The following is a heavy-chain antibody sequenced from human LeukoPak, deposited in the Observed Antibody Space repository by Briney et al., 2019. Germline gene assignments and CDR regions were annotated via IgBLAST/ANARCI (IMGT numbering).Heavy chain of an antibody. J-gene: IGHJ4*02. CDR1: GFTFSNAW. CDR3: TTDFYYDSSGYSWYFDY. Sequence: GGSPRLSCAASGFTFSNAWMSWVRQAPGKGLEWVGRIKSKTDGGTTGYAAPVKGRFTISRDDSKNTLYLQMNSLKTEDTAVYYCTTDFYYDSSGYSWYFDYWGQGTLVTVSS. D-gene: IGHD3-22*01. CDR2: IKSKTDGGTT. V-gene: IGHV3-15*01.